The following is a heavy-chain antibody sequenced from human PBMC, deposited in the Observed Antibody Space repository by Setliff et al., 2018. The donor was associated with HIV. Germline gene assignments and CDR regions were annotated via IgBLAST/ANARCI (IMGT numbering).Heavy chain of an antibody. V-gene: IGHV7-4-1*02. D-gene: IGHD3-10*01. CDR1: GYTFTSYA. J-gene: IGHJ3*02. CDR3: ARGKRAMVRGVIITPAFDI. CDR2: INTNTGNP. Sequence: ASVKVSCKASGYTFTSYAMNWVRQAPGQGLEWMGWINTNTGNPTYAQGFTGRFVFSLDTSVSAAYLQISSLKAEDTAVYYCARGKRAMVRGVIITPAFDIWGQGTVVTVS.